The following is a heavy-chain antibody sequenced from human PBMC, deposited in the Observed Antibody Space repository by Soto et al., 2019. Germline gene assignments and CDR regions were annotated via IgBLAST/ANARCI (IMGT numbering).Heavy chain of an antibody. V-gene: IGHV3-23*01. J-gene: IGHJ4*02. CDR1: GFTFSSYA. CDR3: AKDFTHPFDY. CDR2: ISGSGGSA. Sequence: GGSLRLSCAASGFTFSSYAMSWVRQGPGKGLEWVSAISGSGGSAYYADSVKGRFTISRDNSRNTLHLQMNSLRAEDTAVYYCAKDFTHPFDYWGQGTLVTVSS.